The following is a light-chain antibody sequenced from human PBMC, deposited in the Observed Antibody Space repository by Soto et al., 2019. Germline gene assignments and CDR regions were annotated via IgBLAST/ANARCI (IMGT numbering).Light chain of an antibody. J-gene: IGKJ1*01. CDR1: QSIGNW. V-gene: IGKV1-5*01. CDR2: DAS. Sequence: IQMTQSPSTLSASVGDRVTITCRASQSIGNWLAWYQQKPGKAPRLLIYDASSLESWVPSRFSGSGSGTEFTLTISSLQSEDFATYYCQQYKSFWTFGQGTKVDI. CDR3: QQYKSFWT.